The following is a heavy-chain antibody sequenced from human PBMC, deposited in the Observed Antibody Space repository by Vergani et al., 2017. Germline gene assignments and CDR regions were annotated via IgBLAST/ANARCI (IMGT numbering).Heavy chain of an antibody. CDR1: GFTFSNYD. CDR3: ARVAAAGILSP. Sequence: EVQLVESGGGLVQPGGSLRLSCAVSGFTFSNYDMHWVRHATGKGLEWVSTIGTAGDTYDRGSVKGRFTISRENAKNLLYLQMNSRRVGDTAVYYCARVAAAGILSPWGQGTLVTVSS. J-gene: IGHJ5*02. D-gene: IGHD6-13*01. CDR2: IGTAGDT. V-gene: IGHV3-13*01.